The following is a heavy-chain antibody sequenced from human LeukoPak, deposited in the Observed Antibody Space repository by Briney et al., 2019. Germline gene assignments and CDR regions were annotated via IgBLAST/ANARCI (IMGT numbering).Heavy chain of an antibody. J-gene: IGHJ4*02. Sequence: ASPKVSCKPPRYTLTSYVISWVPPAPGQGLGWVGWIRAYNGNTNCAQKLQGRVTMTTDTSTSTAYMELRTLRSDDTGVYYCVRAQYSSSWYHLDYWGQGTLVTVSS. CDR3: VRAQYSSSWYHLDY. V-gene: IGHV1-18*01. CDR1: RYTLTSYV. CDR2: IRAYNGNT. D-gene: IGHD6-13*01.